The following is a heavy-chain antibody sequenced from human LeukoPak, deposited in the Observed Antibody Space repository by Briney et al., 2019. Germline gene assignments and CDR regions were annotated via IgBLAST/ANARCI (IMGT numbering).Heavy chain of an antibody. CDR3: ARRYFDY. CDR1: GFTSNSYW. Sequence: GGSLRLSCEASGFTSNSYWMSWVRQAPGKGLEWVANIKQDGSEKYYVDSVKGRFTISRDNAGNSVHLQMNSLRADDTAVYYCARRYFDYWGQGTLVTVSS. CDR2: IKQDGSEK. J-gene: IGHJ4*02. V-gene: IGHV3-7*03.